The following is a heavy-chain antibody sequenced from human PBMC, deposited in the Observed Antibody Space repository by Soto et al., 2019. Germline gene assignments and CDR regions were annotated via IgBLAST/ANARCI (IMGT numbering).Heavy chain of an antibody. Sequence: QVQLVQSGAEVKKPGASVKVSCKASGYTFTSYAMHWVRQAPGQRLEWMGWINAGNGNTKYSQKFQGRVTITRDTSASTAYMELSSLRSDDTAVYYCARGRRDYIWGSYRRDAFDIWGQGTMVTVSS. J-gene: IGHJ3*02. CDR1: GYTFTSYA. D-gene: IGHD3-16*02. V-gene: IGHV1-3*01. CDR2: INAGNGNT. CDR3: ARGRRDYIWGSYRRDAFDI.